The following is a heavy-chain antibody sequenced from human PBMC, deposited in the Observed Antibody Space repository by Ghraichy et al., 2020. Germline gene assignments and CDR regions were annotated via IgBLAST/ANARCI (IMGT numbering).Heavy chain of an antibody. CDR2: IYYSGST. V-gene: IGHV4-59*01. D-gene: IGHD3-22*01. CDR3: AREDSSGFIDY. Sequence: SENLSLTCTVSGGSISSYYWSWIRQPPGKGLEWIGYIYYSGSTNYNPSLKSRVTISVDTSKNQFSLKLSSVTAADTAVYYCAREDSSGFIDYWGQGTLVTVSS. CDR1: GGSISSYY. J-gene: IGHJ4*02.